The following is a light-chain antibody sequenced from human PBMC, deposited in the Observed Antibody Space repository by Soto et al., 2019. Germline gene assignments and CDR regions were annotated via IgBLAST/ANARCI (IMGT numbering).Light chain of an antibody. CDR2: LAS. J-gene: IGKJ1*01. V-gene: IGKV3-11*01. Sequence: EIVLTQSPASLSSSQGDRVTLSCRASQAINTRLAWYQHKPGQAPRLLIYLASNRAAGIPARFSGSGSETDFTLTISDVEPEDFAVYYCHQRQSWPRTFGQGTKVDIK. CDR1: QAINTR. CDR3: HQRQSWPRT.